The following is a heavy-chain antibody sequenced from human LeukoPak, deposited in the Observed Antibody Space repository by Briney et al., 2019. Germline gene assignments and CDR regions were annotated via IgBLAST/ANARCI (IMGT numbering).Heavy chain of an antibody. CDR2: ISSSSGYI. V-gene: IGHV3-21*01. Sequence: GGSLRLSCAASGFTFSSYTMNWVRQAPGKGLEWVSSISSSSGYIYYADSVKGRFTISRDNAKNSLYLQMNSLRAEDTAVYYCARDYSSLRKKTYYYYYMDVWGKGTTVTVSS. CDR1: GFTFSSYT. J-gene: IGHJ6*03. CDR3: ARDYSSLRKKTYYYYYMDV. D-gene: IGHD6-19*01.